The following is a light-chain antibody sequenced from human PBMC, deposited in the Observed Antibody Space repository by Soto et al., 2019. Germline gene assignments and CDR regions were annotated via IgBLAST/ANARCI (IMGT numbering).Light chain of an antibody. J-gene: IGKJ4*01. CDR2: DAS. CDR1: QSIYEK. CDR3: QEYNRWPLT. V-gene: IGKV3-15*01. Sequence: EIVMTQSPATLSVSPGERVTLSCRANQSIYEKLAWYQQKPGQTPRLVIYDASTRATGTPGSFSGSGSGTEFTLTISSLQSEDFAVYYCQEYNRWPLTFGGGTKVDIK.